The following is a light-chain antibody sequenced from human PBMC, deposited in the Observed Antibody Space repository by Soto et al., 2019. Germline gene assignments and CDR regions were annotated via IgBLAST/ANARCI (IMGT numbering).Light chain of an antibody. J-gene: IGKJ5*01. CDR1: QSLLHSNGYNY. CDR3: VQALQTRIT. V-gene: IGKV2-28*01. Sequence: DVVMTQTPLSLSVAPGQPASISCKSSQSLLHSNGYNYLDWYLQKPGQSPQLLIYLGSNRASGVPDRFSGSGSGTDFTLKISRVEAEDVGVYYCVQALQTRITFGQGTRLEMK. CDR2: LGS.